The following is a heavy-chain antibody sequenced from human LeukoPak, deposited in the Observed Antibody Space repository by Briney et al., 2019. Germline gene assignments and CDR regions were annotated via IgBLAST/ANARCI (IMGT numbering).Heavy chain of an antibody. D-gene: IGHD2-15*01. J-gene: IGHJ4*02. CDR2: ISGSGVRT. V-gene: IGHV3-23*01. Sequence: GGSLRLSCAASGFTFSAFAMSWVRQAPGKGLEWVSAISGSGVRTYYADSVKGRFTISRDNSQKTLYLQMNSLRVEDTAIYYCAKSKFSCIGNNCYSPDYWGQGTLVTVSS. CDR1: GFTFSAFA. CDR3: AKSKFSCIGNNCYSPDY.